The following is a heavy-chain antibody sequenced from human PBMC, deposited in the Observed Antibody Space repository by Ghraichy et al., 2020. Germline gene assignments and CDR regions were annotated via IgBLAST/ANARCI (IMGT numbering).Heavy chain of an antibody. CDR2: ISGSGGST. D-gene: IGHD2-15*01. V-gene: IGHV3-23*01. Sequence: GGSLRLSCAASGFTFSNHAMNWVRQAPGKGLEWVSSISGSGGSTDYADSVKGRFTISRGNSKNTLFLQMNSLRAEDTAVYYCAKDRDKCTGCSCGRCYSVKGYYYYGMDVWGLGTTVTVSS. J-gene: IGHJ6*02. CDR3: AKDRDKCTGCSCGRCYSVKGYYYYGMDV. CDR1: GFTFSNHA.